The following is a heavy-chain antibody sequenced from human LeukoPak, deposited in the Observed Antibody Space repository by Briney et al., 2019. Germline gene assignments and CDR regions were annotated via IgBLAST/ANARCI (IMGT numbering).Heavy chain of an antibody. CDR3: AKHSSSWYDPFDY. CDR2: ISYDGSNK. J-gene: IGHJ4*02. Sequence: GALRLSCAASGFTFSSYGMHLVRQAPGKGLEWVAVISYDGSNKYYADSVKGRFTISRDNSKNTLYLQMNSLRAEDTAVYYCAKHSSSWYDPFDYWGQGTLVTVSS. D-gene: IGHD6-13*01. CDR1: GFTFSSYG. V-gene: IGHV3-30*18.